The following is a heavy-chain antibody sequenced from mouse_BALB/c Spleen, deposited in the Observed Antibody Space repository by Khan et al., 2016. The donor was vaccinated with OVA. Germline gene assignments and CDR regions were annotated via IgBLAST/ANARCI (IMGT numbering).Heavy chain of an antibody. Sequence: QVQLKESGPGLVAPSQSLSITCTISGFSLTNYGVHWVRQPPGKGLEWLGVIWSDGSTTYNSALKSRLSISKDNSKSQVFLKMNSLQTDDTAKYYCARQPYYHYYIMDYWGQGTSVTVSS. CDR1: GFSLTNYG. CDR3: ARQPYYHYYIMDY. D-gene: IGHD2-10*01. J-gene: IGHJ4*01. CDR2: IWSDGST. V-gene: IGHV2-6-1*01.